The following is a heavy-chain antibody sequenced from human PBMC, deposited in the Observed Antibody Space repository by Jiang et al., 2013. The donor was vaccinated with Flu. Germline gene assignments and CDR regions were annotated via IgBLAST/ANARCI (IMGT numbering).Heavy chain of an antibody. CDR3: ARGPRAGPRGWFDP. D-gene: IGHD3-10*01. CDR2: THSSGVT. V-gene: IGHV4-61*02. CDR1: GGSISSGGYY. Sequence: SGLVKPSQTLSLTCTVSGGSISSGGYYLSWFRQPAGKGLEWIGRTHSSGVTKYNPSLQSRVTISIDSLRLSSVTAADTAMYYCARGPRAGPRGWFDPWGQGILVTVSS. J-gene: IGHJ5*02.